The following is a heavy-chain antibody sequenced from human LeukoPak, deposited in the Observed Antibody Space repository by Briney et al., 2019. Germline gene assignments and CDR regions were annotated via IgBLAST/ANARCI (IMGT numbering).Heavy chain of an antibody. D-gene: IGHD1-26*01. Sequence: ASVKVSCKASGGTFSSYAISWVRQAPGQGLEWMGGIIPIFVTANYAQKFQGRVTITRDESPSTAYMELSSRRSEATPVYYCRGGEAWFDPWGKGTLVTVSS. J-gene: IGHJ5*02. CDR1: GGTFSSYA. CDR3: RGGEAWFDP. V-gene: IGHV1-69*13. CDR2: IIPIFVTA.